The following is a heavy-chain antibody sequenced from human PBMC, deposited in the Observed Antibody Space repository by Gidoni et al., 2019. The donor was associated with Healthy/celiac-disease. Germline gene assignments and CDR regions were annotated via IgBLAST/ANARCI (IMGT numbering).Heavy chain of an antibody. D-gene: IGHD1-26*01. V-gene: IGHV3-48*01. Sequence: EVQLVESGGGLVQPGGSLRLSCEASGFTFSSYSMNWVRQAPGKGLEWVSYISSSSSTIYYADSVKGRFTISRDNAKNSLYLQMNSLRAEDTAVYYCARDSSSGSSWDIWGQGTMVTVSS. CDR1: GFTFSSYS. CDR3: ARDSSSGSSWDI. J-gene: IGHJ3*02. CDR2: ISSSSSTI.